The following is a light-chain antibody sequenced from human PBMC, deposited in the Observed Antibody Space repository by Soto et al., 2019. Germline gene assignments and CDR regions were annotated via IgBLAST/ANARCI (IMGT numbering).Light chain of an antibody. J-gene: IGKJ1*01. CDR2: KAS. CDR1: QSISSW. Sequence: DIQMTQSPSTLSASVGDRVTITCRASQSISSWLAWYQQKPGKAPKLLIYKASSLESGVPSRFSGSGSGTEFTLTISRLQPDDLATYYCQQYNSYWTFGQGTKVEIK. CDR3: QQYNSYWT. V-gene: IGKV1-5*03.